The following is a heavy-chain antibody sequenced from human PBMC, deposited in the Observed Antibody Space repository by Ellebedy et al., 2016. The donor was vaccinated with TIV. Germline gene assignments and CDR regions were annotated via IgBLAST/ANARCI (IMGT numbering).Heavy chain of an antibody. D-gene: IGHD3-3*01. Sequence: PGGSLRLSCAASGFTFSSYAMSWVRQAPGKGLEWVSGISGSGGSTYSADSVKGRFTISRDNSKNTLYLQMNSLRAEDTAVYYCAKAGGFSEWSYLGDYWGQGTLVTVSS. V-gene: IGHV3-23*01. CDR3: AKAGGFSEWSYLGDY. J-gene: IGHJ4*02. CDR2: ISGSGGST. CDR1: GFTFSSYA.